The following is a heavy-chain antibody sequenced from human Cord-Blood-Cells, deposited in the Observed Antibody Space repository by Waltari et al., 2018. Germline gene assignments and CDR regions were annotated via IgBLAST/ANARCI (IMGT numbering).Heavy chain of an antibody. CDR3: ARYYYDSSGYYARYFDL. Sequence: QVQLVQSGAEVKKPGASVKVSCKASGYTFTGYYMHWVRQAPGQGLEWMGWINPNSGDTNYAQKFQGRVTMTRDTSISTAYMELSRLRSDDTAVYYCARYYYDSSGYYARYFDLWGRGTLVTVSS. CDR2: INPNSGDT. V-gene: IGHV1-2*02. J-gene: IGHJ2*01. CDR1: GYTFTGYY. D-gene: IGHD3-22*01.